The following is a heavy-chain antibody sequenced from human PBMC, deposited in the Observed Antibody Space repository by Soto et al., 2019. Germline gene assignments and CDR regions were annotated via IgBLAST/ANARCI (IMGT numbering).Heavy chain of an antibody. CDR2: ISYDGSNK. J-gene: IGHJ6*02. Sequence: GGSLRLSCAASGFTFSSYGMHWVRQAPGKGLEWVAVISYDGSNKYYADSVKGRFTISRDNSKNTLYLQMNSLRAEDTAVYYCAKELTRFPLERLIKYYYYGMDVWGQGTTVTVSS. CDR1: GFTFSSYG. CDR3: AKELTRFPLERLIKYYYYGMDV. D-gene: IGHD1-1*01. V-gene: IGHV3-30*18.